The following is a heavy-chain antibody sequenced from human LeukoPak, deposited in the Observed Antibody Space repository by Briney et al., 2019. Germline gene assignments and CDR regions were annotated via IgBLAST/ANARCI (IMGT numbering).Heavy chain of an antibody. D-gene: IGHD3-22*01. J-gene: IGHJ1*01. V-gene: IGHV3-21*01. CDR1: GFTFSSYS. CDR2: ISSSSSYI. Sequence: PGGSLRLSCVASGFTFSSYSLNWIRQAPGKGLEWVSSISSSSSYIYYAESVKGRFTISRDNAKSSLFLQMNSLRAEDTAVYYCARVKDYDDGSYSPAEYFQHWGQGTLVTVSS. CDR3: ARVKDYDDGSYSPAEYFQH.